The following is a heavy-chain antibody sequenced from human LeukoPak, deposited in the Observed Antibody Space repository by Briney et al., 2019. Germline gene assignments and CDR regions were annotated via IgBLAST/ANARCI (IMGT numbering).Heavy chain of an antibody. CDR1: GGSISSGGYY. CDR3: ARGFTSFQWFDL. D-gene: IGHD3-16*01. V-gene: IGHV4-61*08. Sequence: PSETLSLTCTVSGGSISSGGYYWSWIRQPPGKGLEWIGFVYYSGSTNYNPSLKSRVTFSLDTSKNQFSLKLTSVTAADTAVYYCARGFTSFQWFDLWGRGTLVTVSS. J-gene: IGHJ2*01. CDR2: VYYSGST.